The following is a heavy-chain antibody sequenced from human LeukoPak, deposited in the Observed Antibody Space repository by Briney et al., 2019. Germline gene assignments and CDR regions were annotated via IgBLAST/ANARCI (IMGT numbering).Heavy chain of an antibody. CDR1: SGSISSSNW. Sequence: SETLSLTCAVSSGSISSSNWWSWVRPPPGKGLEWIGEIYHSGSTNYNPSLKSRVTISVDQSKNQFSLKMSSVTAADTAVYYCGAGDSYYFDYWGQGTLVTVSS. V-gene: IGHV4-4*02. CDR2: IYHSGST. CDR3: GAGDSYYFDY. D-gene: IGHD4-17*01. J-gene: IGHJ4*02.